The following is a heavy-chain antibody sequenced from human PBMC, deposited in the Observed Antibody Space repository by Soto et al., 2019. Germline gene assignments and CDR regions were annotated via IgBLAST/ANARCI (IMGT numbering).Heavy chain of an antibody. CDR2: ISSTSSTI. CDR1: GFTFSSYS. Sequence: EVQLVESGGGLVQSGGSLRLSCAASGFTFSSYSMNWVRQAPGKGLEWISYISSTSSTIYYADSVKGRFTISRDNGKNPLYLQMKSLRDEDTAVFYCVRVTGYNPPRFDFWGQGTLVTVSS. J-gene: IGHJ4*02. CDR3: VRVTGYNPPRFDF. V-gene: IGHV3-48*02. D-gene: IGHD5-12*01.